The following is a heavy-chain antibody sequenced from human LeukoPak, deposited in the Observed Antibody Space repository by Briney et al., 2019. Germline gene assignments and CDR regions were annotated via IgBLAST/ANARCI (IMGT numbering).Heavy chain of an antibody. CDR1: GFTFDDYA. CDR2: ISGDGGST. Sequence: PGGSLRLSCAASGFTFDDYAMHWVRQAPGKGLEWVSLISGDGGSTYYADSVKGRFTISRDNSKNSLYLQMNSLRTEDTALYYCAKDRYYCDSSGASYDYWGQGTLVTVSS. J-gene: IGHJ4*02. V-gene: IGHV3-43*02. CDR3: AKDRYYCDSSGASYDY. D-gene: IGHD3-22*01.